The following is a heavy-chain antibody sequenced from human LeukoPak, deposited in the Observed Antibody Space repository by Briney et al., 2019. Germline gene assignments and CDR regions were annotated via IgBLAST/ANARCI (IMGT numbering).Heavy chain of an antibody. CDR3: ALPGIAAAGTRAFDI. J-gene: IGHJ3*02. CDR2: IYPGDSDI. D-gene: IGHD6-13*01. Sequence: GESLKISCKVSGYRFTSYWIGWVRQMPGKGLEWMGIIYPGDSDIRYSPSFQGQVNISADKSISTAYLQWSSLKASDTAMYYCALPGIAAAGTRAFDIWGQGTVVTVSS. V-gene: IGHV5-51*01. CDR1: GYRFTSYW.